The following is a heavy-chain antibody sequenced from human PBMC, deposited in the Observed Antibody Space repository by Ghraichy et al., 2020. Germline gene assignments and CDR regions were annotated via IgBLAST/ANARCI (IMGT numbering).Heavy chain of an antibody. CDR2: IYYSGST. V-gene: IGHV4-61*01. CDR3: ARWRYDVDTAPGDYFDY. CDR1: GGSVSSGSYY. D-gene: IGHD5-18*01. J-gene: IGHJ4*02. Sequence: SETLSLTCTVSGGSVSSGSYYWSWIRQPPGKGLEWIGYIYYSGSTNYNPSLKSRVTISVDTSKNQFSLKLSSVTAADTAVYYCARWRYDVDTAPGDYFDYWGQGTLVTVSS.